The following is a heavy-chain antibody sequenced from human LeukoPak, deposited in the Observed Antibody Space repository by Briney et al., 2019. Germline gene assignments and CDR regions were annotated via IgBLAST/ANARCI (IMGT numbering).Heavy chain of an antibody. CDR3: ARGGGSRPYYGMDV. Sequence: ASVKVSCKVSGYTLTELSVHWARQAPGKGLEWMGGFDPEDGETIYAQKFQGRVTMTEDTSTDTAYMELSSLRSEDTAVYYCARGGGSRPYYGMDVWGQGTTVTVSS. CDR1: GYTLTELS. D-gene: IGHD1-26*01. V-gene: IGHV1-24*01. J-gene: IGHJ6*02. CDR2: FDPEDGET.